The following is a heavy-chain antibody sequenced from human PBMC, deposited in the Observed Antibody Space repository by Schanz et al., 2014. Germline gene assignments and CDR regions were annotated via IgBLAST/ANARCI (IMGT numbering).Heavy chain of an antibody. D-gene: IGHD3-3*02. J-gene: IGHJ6*03. CDR3: ARRHHFRSGPYYYYYMDV. Sequence: QLQLQESGPGLVKPSETLSLTCTVSGGSISSYYWSWIRQPPDKGLEWIGEINHSANTTYNPSLKSRVTISVDSSKNQFSLMLNSVTAADTAVYYCARRHHFRSGPYYYYYMDVWGKGTTVTVSS. CDR1: GGSISSYY. CDR2: INHSANT. V-gene: IGHV4-59*12.